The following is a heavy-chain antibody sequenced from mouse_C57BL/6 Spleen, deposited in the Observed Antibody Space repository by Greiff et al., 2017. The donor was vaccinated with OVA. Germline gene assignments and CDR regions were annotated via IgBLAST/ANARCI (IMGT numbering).Heavy chain of an antibody. CDR2: INPNNGGT. CDR3: ARGIYYGSSLFDY. J-gene: IGHJ2*01. CDR1: GYTFTDYY. D-gene: IGHD1-1*01. Sequence: EVQLQQSGPELVKPGASVKISCKASGYTFTDYYMNWVKQSHGKGLEWIGDINPNNGGTSYNQKFKGKATLTVDKSSSTAYMELRSLTSEDAAVYYCARGIYYGSSLFDYWGQGTTLTVSS. V-gene: IGHV1-26*01.